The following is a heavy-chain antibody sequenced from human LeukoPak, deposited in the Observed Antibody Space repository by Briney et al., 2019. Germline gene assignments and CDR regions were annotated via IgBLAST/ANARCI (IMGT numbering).Heavy chain of an antibody. V-gene: IGHV3-20*04. CDR2: IHWNSGST. D-gene: IGHD3-16*01. Sequence: PGGSLRLSCVASGFTFDDYGISWVRQAPGKGLEWVSRIHWNSGSTRYADSVKGRFTISRDNAKNSLYLQMNSLRAEDTAVYYCARDQGGVGYWGQGTLVTVSS. CDR3: ARDQGGVGY. J-gene: IGHJ4*02. CDR1: GFTFDDYG.